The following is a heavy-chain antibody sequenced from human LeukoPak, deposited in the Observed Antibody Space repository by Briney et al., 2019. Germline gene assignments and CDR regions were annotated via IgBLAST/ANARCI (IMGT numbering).Heavy chain of an antibody. J-gene: IGHJ4*02. CDR3: AKDDSSGYSAVDY. D-gene: IGHD3-22*01. V-gene: IGHV3-30*18. CDR1: GLTLGSYC. Sequence: GGSLRLSCAASGLTLGSYCMHWVRQAPGKGLVWVALISYDGSNINYADSVKGRFTISRDNSKNTLYLQMNSLRADDTAVYYWAKDDSSGYSAVDYCGQGTLVTVSS. CDR2: ISYDGSNI.